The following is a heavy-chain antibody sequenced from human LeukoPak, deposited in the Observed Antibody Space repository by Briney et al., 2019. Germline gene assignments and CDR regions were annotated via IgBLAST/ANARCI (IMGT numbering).Heavy chain of an antibody. Sequence: SETLSLTCTVSGGSISSYHWSWIRQPAGKGLEWIGRIYTSGSTNYNPSLKSRVTMSVDTSKNQFSLKLSSVTAADTAVYYCARKMGSGYIKHHDAFDIWGQGTMVTVSS. CDR3: ARKMGSGYIKHHDAFDI. D-gene: IGHD3-22*01. CDR2: IYTSGST. J-gene: IGHJ3*02. CDR1: GGSISSYH. V-gene: IGHV4-4*07.